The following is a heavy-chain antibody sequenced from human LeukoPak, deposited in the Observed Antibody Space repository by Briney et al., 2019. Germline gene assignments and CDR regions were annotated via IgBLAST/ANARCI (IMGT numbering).Heavy chain of an antibody. CDR3: ARGSSVTVKALVVLDI. V-gene: IGHV1-2*02. Sequence: ASVNVSCKAPGYTFIDYYIHWVRQAPGQGLGWMGWINPNTGDTNYGQNFQGRVTMTRDTSISIAYMELSSLRSDDTAVYYCARGSSVTVKALVVLDIWGQGTTVTVSS. CDR2: INPNTGDT. J-gene: IGHJ6*02. D-gene: IGHD3-3*01. CDR1: GYTFIDYY.